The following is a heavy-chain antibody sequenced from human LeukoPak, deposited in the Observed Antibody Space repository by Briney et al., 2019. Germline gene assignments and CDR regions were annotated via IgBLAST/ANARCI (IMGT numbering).Heavy chain of an antibody. V-gene: IGHV3-21*04. Sequence: PGGSLRLSCAASGFTFSSYVMSWVRQAPGKGLEWVSHISRSSTYTNYADSVKGRFTISRDNAKNSLYLQMNSLRAEDTAVYYCARDIDITTGRMDVWGQGTTVTVSS. CDR2: ISRSSTYT. CDR3: ARDIDITTGRMDV. CDR1: GFTFSSYV. J-gene: IGHJ6*02. D-gene: IGHD3-9*01.